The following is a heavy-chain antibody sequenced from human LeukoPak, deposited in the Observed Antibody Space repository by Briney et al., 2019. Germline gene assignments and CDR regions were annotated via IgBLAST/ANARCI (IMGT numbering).Heavy chain of an antibody. V-gene: IGHV1-2*02. Sequence: VKVSCKASGYTFTGYYMHWVRQDPGQGLEWMGWINPNSGGTNYAQKFQGRVTMTRDTSISTAYMELSRLRSDDTAVYYCARDFCSSTSCYTYGVYWGQGTLVTVSS. J-gene: IGHJ4*02. CDR2: INPNSGGT. CDR1: GYTFTGYY. D-gene: IGHD2-2*02. CDR3: ARDFCSSTSCYTYGVY.